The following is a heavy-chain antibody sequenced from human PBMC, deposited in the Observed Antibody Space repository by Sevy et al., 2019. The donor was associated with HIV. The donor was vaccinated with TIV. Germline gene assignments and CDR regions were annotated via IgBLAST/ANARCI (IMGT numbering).Heavy chain of an antibody. J-gene: IGHJ6*03. CDR3: VRGPNCGVGGCQQISPYCLDV. D-gene: IGHD2-21*01. Sequence: GESLKISCAASGFAFSDHYVDWVRQAPGKGLEWVGRIRNRPNRYTTEYAASVEGRFTISRDDSGHSLYLQMNSLKTEDSAVYYCVRGPNCGVGGCQQISPYCLDVWGIGATVTVSS. CDR1: GFAFSDHY. CDR2: IRNRPNRYTT. V-gene: IGHV3-72*01.